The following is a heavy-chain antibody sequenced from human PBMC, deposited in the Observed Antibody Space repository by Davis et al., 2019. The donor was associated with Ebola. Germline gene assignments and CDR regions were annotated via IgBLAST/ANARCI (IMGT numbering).Heavy chain of an antibody. J-gene: IGHJ4*02. CDR1: GASITSYY. V-gene: IGHV4-59*08. D-gene: IGHD3-16*01. Sequence: SETLSLTCTVSGASITSYYWSWIRQPPGKGLEWIGYIYYSGSTNYNPSLKSRVTISVDTSKNQFSLMLTSVTAADTAVYYCARLGFLGGQFDFWGQGTLVTVSA. CDR3: ARLGFLGGQFDF. CDR2: IYYSGST.